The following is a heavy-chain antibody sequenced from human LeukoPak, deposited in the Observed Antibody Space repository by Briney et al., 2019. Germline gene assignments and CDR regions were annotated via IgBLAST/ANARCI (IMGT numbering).Heavy chain of an antibody. CDR3: ASSYYYDSSGYYYFDY. V-gene: IGHV3-11*01. J-gene: IGHJ4*02. Sequence: NPGGSLRLSCAASGFTFSDYYMSWIRQAPGKGLEWVSCISSSGSTIYYADSVKGRFTISRDNAKNSLYLQMNSLRAEDTAVYYCASSYYYDSSGYYYFDYWGQGTLVTVSS. CDR2: ISSSGSTI. D-gene: IGHD3-22*01. CDR1: GFTFSDYY.